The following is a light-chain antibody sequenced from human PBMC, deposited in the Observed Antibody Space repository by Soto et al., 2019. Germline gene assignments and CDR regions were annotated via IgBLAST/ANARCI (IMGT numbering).Light chain of an antibody. CDR1: QSVRTN. J-gene: IGKJ1*01. CDR2: GAS. V-gene: IGKV3-15*01. Sequence: IVLTQSPVTLSLSPGERATLSCRASQSVRTNVAWYQQIPGQAPRLLVYGASTRATGVPARFTGSGSGIEFSLTISSLLSEDSAFYYCQQYFNWPLTWTFGPGTKVDIK. CDR3: QQYFNWPLTWT.